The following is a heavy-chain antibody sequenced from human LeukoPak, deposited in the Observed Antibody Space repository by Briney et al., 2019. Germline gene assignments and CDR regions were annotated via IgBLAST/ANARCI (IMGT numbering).Heavy chain of an antibody. J-gene: IGHJ6*02. CDR1: GYTFTGYF. V-gene: IGHV1-24*01. Sequence: ASVKVSCKASGYTFTGYFMHWVRQAPGQGLEWMVGFDPEGGETIYAQKFQGRVTMTEDTSTDTAYMELSSLRSEDTAVYYCATDRQGYPRYYGMDVWGQGTTVTVSS. CDR3: ATDRQGYPRYYGMDV. D-gene: IGHD5-12*01. CDR2: FDPEGGET.